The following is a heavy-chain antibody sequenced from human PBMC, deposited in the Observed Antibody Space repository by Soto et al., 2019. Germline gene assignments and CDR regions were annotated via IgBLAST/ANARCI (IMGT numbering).Heavy chain of an antibody. CDR3: ASLGSINSSGYYYPGNFDY. J-gene: IGHJ4*02. Sequence: EASVKVSCKASGGTFSSYAISWVRQAPGQGLEWMGGIIPIFGTADYAQKFQGRVTITADESTSTAYMELSSLRSEDTAVYYCASLGSINSSGYYYPGNFDYWRQGTLVTVSS. D-gene: IGHD3-22*01. CDR2: IIPIFGTA. V-gene: IGHV1-69*13. CDR1: GGTFSSYA.